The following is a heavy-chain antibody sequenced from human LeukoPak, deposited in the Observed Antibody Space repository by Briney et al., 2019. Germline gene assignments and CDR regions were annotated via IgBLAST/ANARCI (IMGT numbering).Heavy chain of an antibody. V-gene: IGHV3-9*01. CDR1: GFTFDDYA. CDR3: AKGPMSRSWPEPITDAFDI. CDR2: ISWNSGSI. J-gene: IGHJ3*02. D-gene: IGHD1-14*01. Sequence: SLRLSCAASGFTFDDYAMHWVRQAPGKGLEWVSGISWNSGSIGYADSVKGRVTISGDNSKNTLYLQMNSLGAEDTAVYYCAKGPMSRSWPEPITDAFDIWGQGTMVTVSS.